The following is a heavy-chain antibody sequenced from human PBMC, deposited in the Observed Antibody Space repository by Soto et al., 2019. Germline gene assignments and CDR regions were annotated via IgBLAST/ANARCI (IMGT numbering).Heavy chain of an antibody. V-gene: IGHV4-39*01. D-gene: IGHD3-22*01. CDR2: INHSGST. CDR3: ARLGGYVSVGYYYLWDS. J-gene: IGHJ4*02. Sequence: PSETLSLTCIVSGGSISSSSYYWGWIRQPPGKGLEWIGVINHSGSTYHNLSLKGRVTMSVDASRNQFSLKLTSMTAADTAVYYCARLGGYVSVGYYYLWDSWGQGTLVTVSS. CDR1: GGSISSSSYY.